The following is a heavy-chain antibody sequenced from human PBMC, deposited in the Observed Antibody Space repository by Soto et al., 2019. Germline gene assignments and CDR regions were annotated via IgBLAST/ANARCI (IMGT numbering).Heavy chain of an antibody. D-gene: IGHD2-8*01. CDR3: ARAVSLDAFDI. J-gene: IGHJ3*02. Sequence: ASVKVSCKGSGYTFTSYAMHWVRQAPGQRLEWMGWINAGNGNTKYSQKFQGRVTITSDTSASTAYMELSSLRSEDTAVYYCARAVSLDAFDIWGQGTMVTVSS. V-gene: IGHV1-3*01. CDR2: INAGNGNT. CDR1: GYTFTSYA.